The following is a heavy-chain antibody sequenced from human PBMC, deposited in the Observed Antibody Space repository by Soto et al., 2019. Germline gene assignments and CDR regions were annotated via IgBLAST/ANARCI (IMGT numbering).Heavy chain of an antibody. V-gene: IGHV1-24*01. J-gene: IGHJ4*02. CDR2: FDPEDGET. CDR3: AAPLWSTYNYDY. D-gene: IGHD3-10*01. Sequence: XSVKVACKVSGYTLTDLSMHWVRQAPGKGLEWMGGFDPEDGETIHAQKFQGRVTMTEDTSTETAYMELSSLRSEDTAVYYCAAPLWSTYNYDYSGQGTLVTVSS. CDR1: GYTLTDLS.